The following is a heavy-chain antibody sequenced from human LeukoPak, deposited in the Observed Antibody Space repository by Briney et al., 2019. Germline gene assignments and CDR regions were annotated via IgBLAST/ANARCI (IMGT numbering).Heavy chain of an antibody. D-gene: IGHD3-22*01. Sequence: GGSLRLFCAASGFTFSNYWMNWVRQAPGKGLEWVANIKQDGSETYYVGSVKGRFTISRDNAKNSLFLQMNSLRAEDTAVYYCARVYSSLWAPSFDYWGQGALVTVSS. V-gene: IGHV3-7*05. J-gene: IGHJ4*02. CDR3: ARVYSSLWAPSFDY. CDR2: IKQDGSET. CDR1: GFTFSNYW.